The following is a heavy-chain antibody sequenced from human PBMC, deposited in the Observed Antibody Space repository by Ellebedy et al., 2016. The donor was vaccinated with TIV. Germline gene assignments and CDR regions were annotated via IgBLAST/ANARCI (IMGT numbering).Heavy chain of an antibody. J-gene: IGHJ5*02. CDR2: ISGGGGTT. CDR3: AKLPTVSPGRDWFDP. D-gene: IGHD4-17*01. V-gene: IGHV3-23*01. Sequence: PGGSLRLSCEASGFTFSAFAMGWVRQAPGKGLEWVSAISGGGGTTYYADSVKGRFTISRDNSKSTLYLQMNSLRADDTAVYYCAKLPTVSPGRDWFDPWGQGTLVTVSS. CDR1: GFTFSAFA.